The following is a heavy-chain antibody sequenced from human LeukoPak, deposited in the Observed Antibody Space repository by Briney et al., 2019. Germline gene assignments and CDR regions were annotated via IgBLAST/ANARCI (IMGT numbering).Heavy chain of an antibody. V-gene: IGHV3-7*01. Sequence: GGSLRLSCAASGFTFSSYWMSWVRQAPGKGLEWVANVKQDGSEKYYVDSVKGRFTISRDNAKNSLSLQMNSLRAEDTAAYYCVRGKLYSSGYWGQGTLVTVSS. D-gene: IGHD3-22*01. CDR1: GFTFSSYW. CDR2: VKQDGSEK. CDR3: VRGKLYSSGY. J-gene: IGHJ4*02.